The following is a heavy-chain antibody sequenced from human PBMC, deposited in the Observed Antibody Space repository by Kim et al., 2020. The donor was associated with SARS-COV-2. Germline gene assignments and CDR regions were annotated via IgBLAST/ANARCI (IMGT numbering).Heavy chain of an antibody. V-gene: IGHV3-30*03. CDR2: ISYDGSNK. CDR1: GFTFSSYG. Sequence: GGSLRLSCAASGFTFSSYGMHWVRQAPGKGLEWVAVISYDGSNKYYADSVKGRFTISRDNSKNTLYLQMNSLRAEDTAVYYCSANLRGALYYFDYWGQGTLVTVSS. J-gene: IGHJ4*02. CDR3: SANLRGALYYFDY. D-gene: IGHD3-10*01.